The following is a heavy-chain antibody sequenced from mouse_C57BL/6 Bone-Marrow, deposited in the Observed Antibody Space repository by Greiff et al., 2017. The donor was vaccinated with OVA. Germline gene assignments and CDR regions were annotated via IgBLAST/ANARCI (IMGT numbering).Heavy chain of an antibody. J-gene: IGHJ4*01. CDR2: ISSGGSYT. CDR1: GFTFSSYG. D-gene: IGHD1-1*01. CDR3: ARQVRSYAMDY. V-gene: IGHV5-6*01. Sequence: VQLQQSGGDLVKPGGSLKLSCAASGFTFSSYGMSWVRQTPDKRLEWVATISSGGSYTYYPDSVKGRFTISRDNAKNTLYLQMSSLKSEDTAMYYCARQVRSYAMDYWGQGTSVTVSS.